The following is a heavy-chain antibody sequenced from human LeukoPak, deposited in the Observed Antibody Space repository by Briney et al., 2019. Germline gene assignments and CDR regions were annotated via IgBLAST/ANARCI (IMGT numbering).Heavy chain of an antibody. J-gene: IGHJ4*02. D-gene: IGHD5-18*01. CDR1: RGTFSSYA. CDR2: IIPIFGTA. CDR3: ARVADTAMEYYFDY. Sequence: ASVKVSCKASRGTFSSYAISWVRQAPGQGLEWMGRIIPIFGTANYAQKFRGRVTITTDESTSTAYMELSSLRSEDTAVYYCARVADTAMEYYFDYWGQGTLVTVSS. V-gene: IGHV1-69*05.